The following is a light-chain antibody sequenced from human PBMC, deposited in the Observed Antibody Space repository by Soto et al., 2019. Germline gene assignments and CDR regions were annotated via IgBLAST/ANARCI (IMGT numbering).Light chain of an antibody. CDR2: LGS. Sequence: DIVMTQSPLSRPVTPGEPASISCRSSQSLLHSNGYNYLDWYLQKPGQSPQLLIYLGSNRASGVPDRFSGSGSGTDFTLKISRVEAEDVGVYYCMQALQTAWTFGQGTKVDIK. CDR1: QSLLHSNGYNY. CDR3: MQALQTAWT. J-gene: IGKJ1*01. V-gene: IGKV2-28*01.